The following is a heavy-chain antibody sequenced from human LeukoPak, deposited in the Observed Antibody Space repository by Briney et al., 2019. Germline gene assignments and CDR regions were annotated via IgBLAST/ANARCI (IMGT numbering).Heavy chain of an antibody. CDR3: ARAPVAGYCSSTSCYWPDAEYYFDY. V-gene: IGHV3-48*03. Sequence: PGGSLRLSCAASGFSFSNFEMNWIRQAPGKGLEWISYITSDSKTIYYADSVKGRFTISRDNAKNSLYLQMNSLRAEDTAVYYCARAPVAGYCSSTSCYWPDAEYYFDYWGQGTLVTVSS. CDR2: ITSDSKTI. J-gene: IGHJ4*02. D-gene: IGHD2-2*01. CDR1: GFSFSNFE.